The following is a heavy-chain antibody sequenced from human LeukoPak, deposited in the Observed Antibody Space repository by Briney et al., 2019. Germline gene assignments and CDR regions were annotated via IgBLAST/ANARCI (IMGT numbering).Heavy chain of an antibody. D-gene: IGHD3-3*01. CDR2: TYYRSKWYK. CDR1: GDSVSSNSAA. CDR3: AREEWNLVLNWFDP. J-gene: IGHJ5*02. V-gene: IGHV6-1*01. Sequence: SQTLSFTCAISGDSVSSNSAAWNWIRQSPSRGLEWQGRTYYRSKWYKDYAVSVKSRITINPDTSKNQFSLQLNSVTPEDTAVYYCAREEWNLVLNWFDPWGQGTLVTVSS.